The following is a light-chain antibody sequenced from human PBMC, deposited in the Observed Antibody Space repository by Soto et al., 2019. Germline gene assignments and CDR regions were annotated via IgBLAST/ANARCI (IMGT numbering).Light chain of an antibody. J-gene: IGKJ1*01. V-gene: IGKV3-15*01. CDR1: QSLSSN. CDR3: QQYNKWPPWT. CDR2: GAS. Sequence: EIVMTQSPATLSVSPGERATLSCMASQSLSSNLAWYQQKPGQAPRLLIYGASTRATGIPARFSGSGSGTDFTLTISSLQSEDFAVYYCQQYNKWPPWTFGQGTKVDIK.